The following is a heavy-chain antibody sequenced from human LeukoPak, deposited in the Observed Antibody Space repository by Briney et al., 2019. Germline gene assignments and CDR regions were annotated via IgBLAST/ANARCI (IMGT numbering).Heavy chain of an antibody. D-gene: IGHD1-1*01. CDR2: IKQDGSEK. Sequence: GSLRLSCAASGFTFSSYWMSWVRQAPGRGLEWVANIKQDGSEKYYVDSVKGRFTISRDNAKNSRYLQMNSLRAEDTAVYYCARAVLAPDAFDIWGQGTMVTVSS. CDR3: ARAVLAPDAFDI. V-gene: IGHV3-7*01. CDR1: GFTFSSYW. J-gene: IGHJ3*02.